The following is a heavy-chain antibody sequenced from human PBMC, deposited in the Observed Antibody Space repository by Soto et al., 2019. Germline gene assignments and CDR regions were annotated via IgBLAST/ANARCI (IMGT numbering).Heavy chain of an antibody. J-gene: IGHJ3*02. Sequence: EVQLVESGGGLVQSGGSLRLSCAASGLTVSRKYMTWVRQALGKGLEWVSIINVGDNTYYADSVKGRFTISRDKSKNTLYLQMNSLRAEDTAVYYCARGMSSGWPYVFDIWGQGTTVSVSS. CDR1: GLTVSRKY. CDR3: ARGMSSGWPYVFDI. D-gene: IGHD6-19*01. V-gene: IGHV3-66*01. CDR2: INVGDNT.